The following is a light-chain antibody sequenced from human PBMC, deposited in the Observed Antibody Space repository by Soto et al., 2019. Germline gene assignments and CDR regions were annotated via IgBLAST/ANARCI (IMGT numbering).Light chain of an antibody. Sequence: EIVMTQSPATMSVSPGERAFLSCRASQSVSSNLAWYQQKPGQAPRLLIYGASTRATGIPARFSGSGSGTDFTLTIRSLQSEDFPVYYCQQYNNWPYSFGQGTKLEIK. J-gene: IGKJ2*01. CDR3: QQYNNWPYS. CDR1: QSVSSN. V-gene: IGKV3-15*01. CDR2: GAS.